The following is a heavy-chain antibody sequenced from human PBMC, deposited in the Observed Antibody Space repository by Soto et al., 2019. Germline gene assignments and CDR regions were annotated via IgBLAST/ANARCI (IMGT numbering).Heavy chain of an antibody. J-gene: IGHJ4*02. V-gene: IGHV1-18*01. CDR2: ISAYNGNT. CDR3: ARDTHPPYTDF. Sequence: ASVKVSCKASGYTFTSHGISWVRQAPGQGLEWMGWISAYNGNTNYAQKFQGRVIMITDTSASTAYMELRSLRFDDTAMYYCARDTHPPYTDFWGQGTLVTVSS. CDR1: GYTFTSHG. D-gene: IGHD3-16*01.